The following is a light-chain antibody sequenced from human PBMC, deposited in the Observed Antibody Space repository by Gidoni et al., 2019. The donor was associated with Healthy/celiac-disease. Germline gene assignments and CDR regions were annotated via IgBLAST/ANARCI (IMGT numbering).Light chain of an antibody. CDR3: QSADSSSPPYVV. J-gene: IGLJ2*01. CDR2: KDS. CDR1: ALPKQY. V-gene: IGLV3-25*03. Sequence: SYELTQPPSVSVSPGQTAKITCSGDALPKQYAYWYQQKPGQAPVLVIYKDSERPSGIPERFSGSSSGTTVTLTISGVQAEDEADYYCQSADSSSPPYVVFGGGTKLTVL.